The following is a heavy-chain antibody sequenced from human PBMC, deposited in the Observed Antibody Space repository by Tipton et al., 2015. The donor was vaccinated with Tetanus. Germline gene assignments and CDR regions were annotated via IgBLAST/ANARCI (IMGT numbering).Heavy chain of an antibody. CDR2: INADSGNT. CDR3: ARNYSDYVLYAVDI. Sequence: QLVQSGAEVKKPGASVKVSCKASGYTFTSYAVHWVRQAPGQRLEWMGWINADSGNTKYSQKFQGRVTITRDTSASTAYMELSSLRSEVTAVYHCARNYSDYVLYAVDIWGQGTMVTISS. J-gene: IGHJ3*02. V-gene: IGHV1-3*01. CDR1: GYTFTSYA. D-gene: IGHD4-11*01.